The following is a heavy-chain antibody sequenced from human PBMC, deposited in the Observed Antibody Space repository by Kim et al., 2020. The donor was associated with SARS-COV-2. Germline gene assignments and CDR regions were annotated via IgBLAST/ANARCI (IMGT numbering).Heavy chain of an antibody. CDR3: CRGAGGWVT. J-gene: IGHJ5*02. Sequence: SETLSLTCAVYGGSFSGYYWGWIRQPPGKGLEWIGEINHGGSTNNNPSLKSRVTISLNTSKNQFSLKLTSVTAADKAVYYCCRGAGGWVTWVQGTLVTVS. CDR2: INHGGST. D-gene: IGHD6-19*01. V-gene: IGHV4-34*01. CDR1: GGSFSGYY.